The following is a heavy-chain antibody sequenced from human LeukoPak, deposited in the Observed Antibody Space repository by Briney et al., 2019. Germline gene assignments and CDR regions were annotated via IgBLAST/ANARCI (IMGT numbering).Heavy chain of an antibody. CDR3: ARLFYYDSSVRGNFDY. V-gene: IGHV3-20*04. CDR2: INWNGGST. Sequence: PGGSLRLSCAAPGFTFDDYGMSWVRQAPGKGLEWASGINWNGGSTGYADSVKGRFTISRDNAKNSLYLQMNSLRAEDTALYYCARLFYYDSSVRGNFDYWGQGTLVTVSS. D-gene: IGHD3-22*01. CDR1: GFTFDDYG. J-gene: IGHJ4*02.